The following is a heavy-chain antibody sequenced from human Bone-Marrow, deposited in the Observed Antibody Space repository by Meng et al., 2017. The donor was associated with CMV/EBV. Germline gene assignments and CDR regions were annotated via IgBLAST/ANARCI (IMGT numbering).Heavy chain of an antibody. CDR2: INQSGIT. D-gene: IGHD5-12*01. V-gene: IGHV4-34*01. J-gene: IGHJ6*02. CDR3: TRGRADSWRDYGMDV. Sequence: SETLSLTCGVFGGSLSDYFWSWIRQSPGKGLEWIGEINQSGITTYNPSLKSRVTISADTSKKQVSLNLRSVTAADTAVYFCTRGRADSWRDYGMDVWGQGTTVTVSS. CDR1: GGSLSDYF.